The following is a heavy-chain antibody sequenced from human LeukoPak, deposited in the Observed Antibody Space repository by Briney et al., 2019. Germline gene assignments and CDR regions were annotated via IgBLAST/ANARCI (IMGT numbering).Heavy chain of an antibody. CDR3: AREDGYNWAYYFDY. V-gene: IGHV1-2*02. CDR2: INPNSGDT. D-gene: IGHD5-24*01. Sequence: ASVTVSCKASGYTFTGYYMHWVRQAPGQGLEWMGWINPNSGDTNYAQKFQGRVTMTRDTSISTAYMELSRLRSDDTAVYYCAREDGYNWAYYFDYWAREPWSPSPQ. CDR1: GYTFTGYY. J-gene: IGHJ4*02.